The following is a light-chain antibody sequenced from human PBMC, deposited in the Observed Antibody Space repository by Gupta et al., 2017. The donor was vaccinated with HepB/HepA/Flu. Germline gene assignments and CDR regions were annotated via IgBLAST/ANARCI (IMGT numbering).Light chain of an antibody. CDR1: QDISNY. J-gene: IGKJ4*01. CDR3: QQYDNLPAT. Sequence: DIQMTQSPSSLSASVGDRVTITCQASQDISNYLNWYQQKPGKAPKLLIYDASNLGTGVPSRFSGSGSGTDFTFTISSLQPEDIETYYCQQYDNLPATFGGGTKVEIK. CDR2: DAS. V-gene: IGKV1-33*01.